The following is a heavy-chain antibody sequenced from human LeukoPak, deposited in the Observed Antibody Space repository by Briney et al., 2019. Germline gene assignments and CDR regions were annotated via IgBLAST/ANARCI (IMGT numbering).Heavy chain of an antibody. D-gene: IGHD3-3*01. CDR2: IGGSGGST. J-gene: IGHJ4*02. CDR1: GFTFSSYA. V-gene: IGHV3-23*01. Sequence: GGSLRLSCAASGFTFSSYAMSWVRQAPGKGLEWVSAIGGSGGSTYYADSVKGRFTISRDNSKNTLYLQMNSLRAEDTAVYYCAKTVSNYDFWSGYYTDYWGQGTLVTVSS. CDR3: AKTVSNYDFWSGYYTDY.